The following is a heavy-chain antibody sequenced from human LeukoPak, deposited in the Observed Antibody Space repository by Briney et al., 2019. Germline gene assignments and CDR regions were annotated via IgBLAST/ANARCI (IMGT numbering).Heavy chain of an antibody. CDR1: GFTFSSYE. J-gene: IGHJ4*02. CDR3: AREFRGPGRFDY. CDR2: ISSSGSTI. V-gene: IGHV3-48*03. Sequence: PGGSLRLSCAASGFTFSSYEMNWVRQAPGKGLEWVSYISSSGSTIYYADSVKGRFTISRDNAKNSLYLQMNSLRAEDTADYYCAREFRGPGRFDYWGQGTLVTVSS. D-gene: IGHD3-10*01.